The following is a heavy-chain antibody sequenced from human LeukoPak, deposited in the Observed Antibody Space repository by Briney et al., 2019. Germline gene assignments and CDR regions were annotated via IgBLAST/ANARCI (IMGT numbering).Heavy chain of an antibody. CDR1: GFTFSSYS. J-gene: IGHJ4*02. CDR3: AKDREYYDSSGYFDY. CDR2: VSGSGGST. D-gene: IGHD3-22*01. Sequence: GGSLTLSCAASGFTFSSYSMSWVRQAPGKGLEWDSAVSGSGGSTYYADSVKGRFTISRDNSKNTLYLQMNSLRAEDTAVYYCAKDREYYDSSGYFDYWGQGTLVTVSS. V-gene: IGHV3-23*01.